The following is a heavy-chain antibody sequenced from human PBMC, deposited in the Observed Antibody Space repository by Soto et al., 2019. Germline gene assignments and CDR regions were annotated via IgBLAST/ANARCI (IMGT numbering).Heavy chain of an antibody. CDR1: GFSFSDHY. CDR3: GRVGDYNFWSGPDY. Sequence: GVSLRLSCAASGFSFSDHYMDWVRQAQGKGLEWVARTRNKANRYTTEYAASVKGRFTISRDDSKNSLYLQMSSLQTEDTAVYYCGRVGDYNFWSGPDYWGQGTLVTVS. V-gene: IGHV3-72*01. D-gene: IGHD3-3*01. J-gene: IGHJ4*02. CDR2: TRNKANRYTT.